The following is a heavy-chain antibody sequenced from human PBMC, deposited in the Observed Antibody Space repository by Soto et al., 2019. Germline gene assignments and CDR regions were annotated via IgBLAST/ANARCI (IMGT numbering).Heavy chain of an antibody. J-gene: IGHJ4*02. CDR3: ARGAVDQPLLAVF. D-gene: IGHD2-2*01. CDR1: GYTFSSYS. Sequence: QVQLVQSGTEVKKPGSSVKVSCKASGYTFSSYSISWVRQAPGQGLEWMGRVVPVLGISNYAQRFQGRVTITADRSTSTAYLELKSLTSEDTAVYFCARGAVDQPLLAVFWGQGTLVAVSS. V-gene: IGHV1-69*02. CDR2: VVPVLGIS.